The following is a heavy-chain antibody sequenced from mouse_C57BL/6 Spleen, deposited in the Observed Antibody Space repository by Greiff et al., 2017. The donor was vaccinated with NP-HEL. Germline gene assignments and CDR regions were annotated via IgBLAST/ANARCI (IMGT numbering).Heavy chain of an antibody. CDR3: ARRWRQLRGETFDY. J-gene: IGHJ2*01. CDR1: GYTFTSYW. Sequence: QVQLQQPGAELVMPGASVKLSCKASGYTFTSYWMHWVKQRPGQGLEWIGEIDPSDSYTNYNQKFKGKSTLTVDKSSSTAYMQLSSLTSEDSAVYYCARRWRQLRGETFDYWGQGTTLTVSS. V-gene: IGHV1-69*01. D-gene: IGHD3-2*02. CDR2: IDPSDSYT.